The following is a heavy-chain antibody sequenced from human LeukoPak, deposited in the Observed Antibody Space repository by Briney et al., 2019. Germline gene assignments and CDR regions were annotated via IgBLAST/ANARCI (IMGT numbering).Heavy chain of an antibody. CDR2: IYHTGVT. J-gene: IGHJ2*01. V-gene: IGHV4-39*01. D-gene: IGHD2-21*02. CDR1: GFSLTSHNYY. Sequence: SPSETLSLTCTVSGFSLTSHNYYWGWIRQPPGKPLEWLGTIYHTGVTFRNSSLVSRLTMSVDTSREQFSLDLTSVTAADTAVYYCARYAYCSGDCYRSSNWYFDLWGRGTHVSVSS. CDR3: ARYAYCSGDCYRSSNWYFDL.